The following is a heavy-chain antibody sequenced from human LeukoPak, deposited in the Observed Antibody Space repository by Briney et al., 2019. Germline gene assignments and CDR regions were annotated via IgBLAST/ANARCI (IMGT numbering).Heavy chain of an antibody. Sequence: GGPLRLFCAACGFTFSIYSVNWLRHAPGKGVEWVSSISSSSSYIYYADSVKGRFTISRDNAKNSLYLKMNSLRAEDTAVYYCASQHSSAPWGQGTLVTVSS. J-gene: IGHJ5*02. D-gene: IGHD6-19*01. CDR2: ISSSSSYI. CDR1: GFTFSIYS. V-gene: IGHV3-21*01. CDR3: ASQHSSAP.